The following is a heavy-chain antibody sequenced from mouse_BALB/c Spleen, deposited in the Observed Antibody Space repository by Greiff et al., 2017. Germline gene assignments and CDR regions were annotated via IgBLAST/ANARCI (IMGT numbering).Heavy chain of an antibody. CDR1: GFTFSSYG. CDR2: ISSGGSYT. J-gene: IGHJ3*01. Sequence: AQLQQSGGDLVKPGGSLKLSCAASGFTFSSYGMSWVRQTPDKRLEWVATISSGGSYTYYPDSVKGRFTISRDNAKNTLYLQMSSLKSEDTAMYYCARRDDGYPFAYWGQGTLVTVSA. D-gene: IGHD2-3*01. V-gene: IGHV5-6*01. CDR3: ARRDDGYPFAY.